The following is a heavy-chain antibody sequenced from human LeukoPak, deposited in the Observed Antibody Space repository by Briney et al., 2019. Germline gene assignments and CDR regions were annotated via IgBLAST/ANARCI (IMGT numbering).Heavy chain of an antibody. CDR3: ARDTTGTTNYYYYMDV. CDR2: IYHSGST. D-gene: IGHD1-1*01. V-gene: IGHV4-30-2*01. CDR1: GDSISSGGYY. J-gene: IGHJ6*03. Sequence: SETLSLTCTASGDSISSGGYYWSWTRQPPGKGLEWIGYIYHSGSTYYNPSLKSRVTISVDRSKNQFSLKLSSVTAADTAVYYCARDTTGTTNYYYYMDVWGKGATVTVSS.